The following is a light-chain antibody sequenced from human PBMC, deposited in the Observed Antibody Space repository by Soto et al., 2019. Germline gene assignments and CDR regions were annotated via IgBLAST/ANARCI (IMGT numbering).Light chain of an antibody. V-gene: IGLV1-40*01. Sequence: QSVLTQPPSVSGAPGQRVTISCTGSSSNIGAGYDVHWYQQLPGTAPKLLIHGNSNRPSGVPDRFSGSKSVTSASLAITGLQAEDGAEYYYQSYDSSLSGYVFGTGTKVTVL. CDR2: GNS. CDR1: SSNIGAGYD. CDR3: QSYDSSLSGYV. J-gene: IGLJ1*01.